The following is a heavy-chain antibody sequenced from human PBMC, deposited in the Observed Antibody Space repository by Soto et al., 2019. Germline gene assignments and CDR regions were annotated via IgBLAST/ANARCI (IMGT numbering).Heavy chain of an antibody. CDR2: ISGNGRST. CDR3: AKGGITMMVVMTATFYFDH. J-gene: IGHJ4*02. CDR1: GFTFNSYA. D-gene: IGHD2-21*01. Sequence: GGSLRLSCAASGFTFNSYAMTWVRQAPGKGLERVSTISGNGRSTYYADSVRGRLTVSRDNSKNTLYLDVTSLRAEDAAVYFCAKGGITMMVVMTATFYFDHWGPGTLVTVSS. V-gene: IGHV3-23*01.